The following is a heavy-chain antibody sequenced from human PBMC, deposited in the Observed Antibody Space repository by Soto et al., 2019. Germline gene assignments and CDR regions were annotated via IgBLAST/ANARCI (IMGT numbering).Heavy chain of an antibody. CDR1: GGSISSSNW. CDR2: IYHIGST. V-gene: IGHV4-4*02. J-gene: IGHJ4*02. D-gene: IGHD3-10*01. CDR3: ARRWGEGSVDY. Sequence: TLSLTCAVSGGSISSSNWWSWVRQPPGKGLQWIVEIYHIGSTNYIPXXKSRGTIXXDKSMNQFSLXLSSVXAADTAVYYCARRWGEGSVDYWCQGTLVTVSS.